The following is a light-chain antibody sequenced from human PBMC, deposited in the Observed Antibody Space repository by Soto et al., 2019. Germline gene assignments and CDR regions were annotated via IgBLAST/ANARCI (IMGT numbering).Light chain of an antibody. CDR1: QSILSSSNNKNY. V-gene: IGKV4-1*01. CDR2: WAS. CDR3: QQYYGTPIT. J-gene: IGKJ4*01. Sequence: DIVMTQSPDSLAVSLGERATINCKSSQSILSSSNNKNYLGWYQKKPGQPPKLLIYWASTRESGVPDRLSGSGSGTDCTLPSSSLQAEDVAVYYCQQYYGTPITFGGGTKVEIK.